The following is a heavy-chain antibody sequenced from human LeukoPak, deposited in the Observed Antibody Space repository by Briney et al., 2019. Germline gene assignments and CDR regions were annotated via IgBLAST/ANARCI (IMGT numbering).Heavy chain of an antibody. CDR2: IRNKVSSYTT. D-gene: IGHD1-26*01. V-gene: IGHV3-72*01. CDR3: ARRTSGSPFDI. J-gene: IGHJ3*02. CDR1: GFTFSDHY. Sequence: GGSLRLSCVGSGFTFSDHYMDWVRQAPGKGLEWVGRIRNKVSSYTTEYAASVEGRFTISRDDSKNSLYLQMNSLETEDAAVYYCARRTSGSPFDIWGQGKRVTVSS.